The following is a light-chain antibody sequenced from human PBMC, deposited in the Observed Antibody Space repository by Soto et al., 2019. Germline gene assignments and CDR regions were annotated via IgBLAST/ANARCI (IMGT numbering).Light chain of an antibody. CDR3: QQYNTYPLT. CDR2: DAS. CDR1: QTISNW. Sequence: DIQMTQSPSTLSASVGDRVTMTCRASQTISNWLAWYQQKPGKAPKVLIFDASTLDGGVPSRFSGRRSGTDITLTISSLQPSDFATYYCQQYNTYPLTFGGGTKVEI. J-gene: IGKJ4*01. V-gene: IGKV1-5*01.